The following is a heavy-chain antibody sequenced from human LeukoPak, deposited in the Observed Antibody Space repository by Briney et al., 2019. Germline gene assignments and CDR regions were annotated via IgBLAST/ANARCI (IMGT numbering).Heavy chain of an antibody. CDR1: GFTFSSYS. J-gene: IGHJ4*02. Sequence: PGGSLRLSCAASGFTFSSYSMNWVRQAPGKGLEWVSSISSSSYIYYADSVKGRFTISRDNAKNSLYLQMNSLRAEDTAVYYCARDRAQWLVRGYFDYWGQGTLVTVSS. CDR2: ISSSSYI. D-gene: IGHD6-19*01. V-gene: IGHV3-21*01. CDR3: ARDRAQWLVRGYFDY.